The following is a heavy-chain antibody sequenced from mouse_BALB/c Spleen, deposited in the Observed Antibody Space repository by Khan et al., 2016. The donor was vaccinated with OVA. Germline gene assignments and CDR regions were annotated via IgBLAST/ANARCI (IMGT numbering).Heavy chain of an antibody. CDR1: GYSFTDYN. CDR2: IDPYNGGT. CDR3: ARTAYYGISSYFVY. V-gene: IGHV1S135*01. J-gene: IGHJ2*01. D-gene: IGHD1-1*01. Sequence: VQLQQSGPELVKPGASVKVSCKASGYSFTDYNMFWVKQSHGKSLEWIGYIDPYNGGTSYNQKFKGKATLTVDKSSSTAFMHHSSLTSEDSSVFYCARTAYYGISSYFVYWGQGSTLPVSS.